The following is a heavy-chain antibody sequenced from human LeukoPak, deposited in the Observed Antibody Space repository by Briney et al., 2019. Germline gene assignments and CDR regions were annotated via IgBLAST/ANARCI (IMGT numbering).Heavy chain of an antibody. D-gene: IGHD7-27*01. V-gene: IGHV3-74*01. Sequence: GGSLRLSCAASGFAFSSNWMHWVRQTPGKGLVWVSRINSGGSGTTYADSVEGRFTISRDNAKNMLYLQMNSLRDDDTAVYYCATSLGPLAEYWGQGTLVTVSS. CDR1: GFAFSSNW. CDR2: INSGGSGT. CDR3: ATSLGPLAEY. J-gene: IGHJ4*02.